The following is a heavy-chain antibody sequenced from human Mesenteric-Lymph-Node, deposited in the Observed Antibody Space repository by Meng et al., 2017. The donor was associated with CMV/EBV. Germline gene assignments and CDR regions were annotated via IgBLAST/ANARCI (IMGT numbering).Heavy chain of an antibody. CDR1: GFSINNFG. V-gene: IGHV3-30*02. CDR3: AKDKYSLPVDWFDP. Sequence: GGSLRLSCAASGFSINNFGIHWVRQAPDKGLDWVAFIRYDGIQKYYADSVKGRFTVSRDNSRNTLFLQMNSLRVDDTAVYFCAKDKYSLPVDWFDPWGQGTLVTVSS. J-gene: IGHJ5*02. D-gene: IGHD5-12*01. CDR2: IRYDGIQK.